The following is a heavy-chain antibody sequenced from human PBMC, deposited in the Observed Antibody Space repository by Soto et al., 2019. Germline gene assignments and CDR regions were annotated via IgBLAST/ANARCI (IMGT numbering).Heavy chain of an antibody. D-gene: IGHD5-12*01. J-gene: IGHJ6*02. V-gene: IGHV3-7*03. CDR3: AKGSLGVVATEETYYYYGMDV. Sequence: GGSLRLSCAASGFTFSSYWMSLVRQAPGKGLEWVANIKQDGSEKYYVDSVKGRFTISRDNATNSLYLQMNSLRAEDTAVYYCAKGSLGVVATEETYYYYGMDVWGQGTTVTVSS. CDR2: IKQDGSEK. CDR1: GFTFSSYW.